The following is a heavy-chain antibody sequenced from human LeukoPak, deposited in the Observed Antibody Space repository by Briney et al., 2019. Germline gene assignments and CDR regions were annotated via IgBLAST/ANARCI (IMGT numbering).Heavy chain of an antibody. D-gene: IGHD3-10*01. CDR2: IYYSGST. J-gene: IGHJ6*03. Sequence: SETLSLTCTVSGGSISSSSYYWGWIRQPPGKGLEWIGSIYYSGSTYYNPSLKSRVTISVDTSKNQFSLKLSSVTAADTAVYYCARRRYYGSGSLTYMDVWGKGTTVTISS. V-gene: IGHV4-39*07. CDR3: ARRRYYGSGSLTYMDV. CDR1: GGSISSSSYY.